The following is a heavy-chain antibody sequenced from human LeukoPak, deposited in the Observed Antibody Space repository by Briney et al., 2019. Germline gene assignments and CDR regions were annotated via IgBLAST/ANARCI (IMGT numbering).Heavy chain of an antibody. J-gene: IGHJ3*02. CDR3: ARHVEYCGGDCYANAFDI. Sequence: GESLKISCKGSGYSFTSYWIGWVRQMPGKGLEWMGIIYPGDSHTRYSPSFQGQVTISADKSISTAYLQWSSLKASDTAMYYCARHVEYCGGDCYANAFDIWGQGTMVTVSS. D-gene: IGHD2-21*02. CDR1: GYSFTSYW. V-gene: IGHV5-51*01. CDR2: IYPGDSHT.